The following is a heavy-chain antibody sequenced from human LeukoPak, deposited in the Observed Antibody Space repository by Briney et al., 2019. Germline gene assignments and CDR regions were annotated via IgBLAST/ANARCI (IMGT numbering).Heavy chain of an antibody. CDR1: GYTFTSYG. J-gene: IGHJ6*02. V-gene: IGHV1-18*01. CDR3: AGGSSGGLYYGMDV. D-gene: IGHD6-19*01. CDR2: ISAYNGNT. Sequence: ASVKVSCETSGYTFTSYGISWVRQAPGQGLEWMGWISAYNGNTNYAQKLQGRVTMTTDTSTSTAYMELRSLRSDDTAVYYCAGGSSGGLYYGMDVWGQGTTVTVSS.